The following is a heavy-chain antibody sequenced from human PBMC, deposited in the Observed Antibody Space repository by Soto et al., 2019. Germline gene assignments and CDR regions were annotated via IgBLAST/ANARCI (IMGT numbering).Heavy chain of an antibody. CDR3: AVPGPAGL. CDR1: GGSIRSYF. D-gene: IGHD7-27*01. J-gene: IGHJ2*01. V-gene: IGHV4-59*01. Sequence: QMQLQASGPGLVKPSETLSLTCTVSGGSIRSYFWSWIRQAPGKKLEWLGYVYHNGNTNYNPSLRRRLTLSVDTSNNRLSLNLKSVTAADADVYYCAVPGPAGLWGRGTMVTVAS. CDR2: VYHNGNT.